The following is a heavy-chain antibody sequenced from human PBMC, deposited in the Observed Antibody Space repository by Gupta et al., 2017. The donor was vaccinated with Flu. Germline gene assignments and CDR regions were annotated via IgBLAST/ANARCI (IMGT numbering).Heavy chain of an antibody. CDR1: GGSISSGSYY. CDR3: ARERIGIAVPEYFDL. D-gene: IGHD6-19*01. V-gene: IGHV4-61*02. CDR2: IYISGST. Sequence: QVQLQESGPGLVKPSQTLSLTCTVSGGSISSGSYYWTWIRQPAGKGLGWIGRIYISGSTNYNPSLKSRVTISVDTSKNQFSLKLSSVTAADTAVYYCARERIGIAVPEYFDLWGRGTLVTVSS. J-gene: IGHJ2*01.